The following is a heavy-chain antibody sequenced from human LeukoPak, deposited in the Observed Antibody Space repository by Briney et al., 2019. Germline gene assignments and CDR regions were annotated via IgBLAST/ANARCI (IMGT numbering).Heavy chain of an antibody. CDR2: IGTHNGNT. J-gene: IGHJ6*03. V-gene: IGHV1-18*01. Sequence: ASVKVSCKASGYTFTSYGFNWVRQAPGQALEWMGWIGTHNGNTNYAQRLQGRVTMTTDTSTSTVYMELRGMRSDDTAVYYCARSGNPFYYYYMYVWGKGTTVAVSS. D-gene: IGHD4-23*01. CDR3: ARSGNPFYYYYMYV. CDR1: GYTFTSYG.